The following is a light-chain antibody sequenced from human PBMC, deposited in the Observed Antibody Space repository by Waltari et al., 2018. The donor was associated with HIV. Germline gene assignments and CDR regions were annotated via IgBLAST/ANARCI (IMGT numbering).Light chain of an antibody. Sequence: QSALPQPPSASGSLGQSVTISCTGTSTDISGHDYVPWYQQHPGKAPKLLIYEVVKRPSGVPDRFSASRSDNTASLTVSGLQPEDEGIYYCSSYIGFNTPHVFGTGTKVTVL. CDR3: SSYIGFNTPHV. V-gene: IGLV2-8*01. J-gene: IGLJ1*01. CDR1: STDISGHDY. CDR2: EVV.